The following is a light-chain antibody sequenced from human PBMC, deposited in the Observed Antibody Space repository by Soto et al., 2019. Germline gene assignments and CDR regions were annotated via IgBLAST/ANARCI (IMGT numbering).Light chain of an antibody. Sequence: QAVVTQPPSVSGAPGQRVTISCTGNSSNIGAPYDVHWYQQLPGAVPKLLISGNSNRPSGVPDRFYGSKSGPSASLAITGLQAEDEADYYCQSYDSSLSGWVFGGGTQLTVL. CDR1: SSNIGAPYD. CDR3: QSYDSSLSGWV. J-gene: IGLJ7*01. CDR2: GNS. V-gene: IGLV1-40*01.